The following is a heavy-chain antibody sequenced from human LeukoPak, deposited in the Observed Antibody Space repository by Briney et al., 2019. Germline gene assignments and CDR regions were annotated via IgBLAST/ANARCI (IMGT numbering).Heavy chain of an antibody. D-gene: IGHD3-10*01. V-gene: IGHV1-2*02. Sequence: ASVKVSCKASGYTFTGYYMHWVRQAPGQGLEWMGWINPNSGDTNYAQKLQGRVTMTTDTSTSTAYMELRSLRSDDTAVYYCARVSGGARITMVRGVISPSDYWGQGTLVTVSS. CDR2: INPNSGDT. CDR3: ARVSGGARITMVRGVISPSDY. CDR1: GYTFTGYY. J-gene: IGHJ4*02.